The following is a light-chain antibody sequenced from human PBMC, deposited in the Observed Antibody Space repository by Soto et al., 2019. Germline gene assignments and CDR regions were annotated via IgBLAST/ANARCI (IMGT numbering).Light chain of an antibody. CDR2: EVS. CDR1: SSDIGSYNY. V-gene: IGLV2-14*01. CDR3: SSHTTYSTRI. J-gene: IGLJ1*01. Sequence: QSALTQPASVSGSPGQSIAISCTGTSSDIGSYNYVSWYQQHPGKAPELIIHEVSNRPSGISDHFSGSKSGNTASLTISGLQADDEADYYCSSHTTYSTRIFGTGTKLTVL.